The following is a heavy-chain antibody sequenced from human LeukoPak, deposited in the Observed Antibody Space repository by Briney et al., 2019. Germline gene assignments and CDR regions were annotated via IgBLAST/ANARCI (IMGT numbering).Heavy chain of an antibody. V-gene: IGHV3-33*01. CDR3: ASGRAGYSSSWYVY. CDR2: IWHDGSNE. D-gene: IGHD6-13*01. CDR1: GFTFSAYG. J-gene: IGHJ4*02. Sequence: PGGSLRLSCAASGFTFSAYGMHWVRQAPGKGLEWVAVIWHDGSNEYYADSVKGRFTISRDNSKKTLYLQMSSLRVADTAVSYGASGRAGYSSSWYVYWGQGTLVTVSS.